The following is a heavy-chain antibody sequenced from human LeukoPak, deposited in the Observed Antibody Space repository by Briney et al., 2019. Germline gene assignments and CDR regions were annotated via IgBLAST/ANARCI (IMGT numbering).Heavy chain of an antibody. J-gene: IGHJ4*02. D-gene: IGHD7-27*01. Sequence: ASVKVSCKASGYTFTSYDINWLRQATGQGPEWMGWMNPNSGATGYAQKFQGRVTMTRDTSTGTAYLELRSLRSEDSAVYYCVRTPPNWGADFWGQGTLVTVSS. CDR3: VRTPPNWGADF. CDR2: MNPNSGAT. CDR1: GYTFTSYD. V-gene: IGHV1-8*01.